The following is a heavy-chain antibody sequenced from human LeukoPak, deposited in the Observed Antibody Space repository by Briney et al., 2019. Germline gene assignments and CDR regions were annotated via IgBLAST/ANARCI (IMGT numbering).Heavy chain of an antibody. Sequence: PGGSLRLSCAASGFSFSDYYMSWVRQAPGRGLEWVSYISSSGTNIKYADSVKGRFTISRDNAENSLYLQMNSLRAEDTAVYYCARGAITTAGLFEYWGQGTLVTVSS. CDR2: ISSSGTNI. V-gene: IGHV3-11*01. CDR3: ARGAITTAGLFEY. CDR1: GFSFSDYY. D-gene: IGHD6-13*01. J-gene: IGHJ4*02.